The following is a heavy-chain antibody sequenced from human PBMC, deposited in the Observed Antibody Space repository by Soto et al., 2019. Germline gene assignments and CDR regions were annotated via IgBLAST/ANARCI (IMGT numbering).Heavy chain of an antibody. CDR1: GFAFNGYG. Sequence: QGQLVESGGGVVQPGTSLRLSCGASGFAFNGYGMHWVRQAPGKGLEWVAAISYDGQNRYYADSMRGRITISRDTSHNSLVLEMSGRRAEDTGVHYGAKANLAAGTAGIGTGMGVWGRGTPVTVSS. J-gene: IGHJ6*02. V-gene: IGHV3-30*18. D-gene: IGHD2-21*02. CDR3: AKANLAAGTAGIGTGMGV. CDR2: ISYDGQNR.